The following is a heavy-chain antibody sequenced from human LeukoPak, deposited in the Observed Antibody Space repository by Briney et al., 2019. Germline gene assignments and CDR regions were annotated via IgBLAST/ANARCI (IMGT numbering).Heavy chain of an antibody. CDR2: ISYSGST. D-gene: IGHD5-18*01. Sequence: ETLSLTCTVSGGSISSSSYYWSWIRQPPGKGLEWIGYISYSGSTNYNPSLKSRVTISVETSKNQFFLKLSSVTAADTAVYYCATTGYRGFDIWGQGTMVTVSS. CDR1: GGSISSSSYY. CDR3: ATTGYRGFDI. V-gene: IGHV4-61*01. J-gene: IGHJ3*02.